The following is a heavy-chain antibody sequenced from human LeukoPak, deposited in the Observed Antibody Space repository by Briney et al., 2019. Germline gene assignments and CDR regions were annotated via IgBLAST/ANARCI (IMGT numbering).Heavy chain of an antibody. Sequence: SETLSLTCGVYGGSFSGYYWSWIRQPPGQGLEWIGEINHRGSTNYNPSLKGRVIISVDTSKSQFSLRLTSVTAADTAVYYCARGTVVAAISWFDPWGQGTLVTVSS. D-gene: IGHD2-15*01. CDR1: GGSFSGYY. CDR3: ARGTVVAAISWFDP. CDR2: INHRGST. J-gene: IGHJ5*02. V-gene: IGHV4-34*01.